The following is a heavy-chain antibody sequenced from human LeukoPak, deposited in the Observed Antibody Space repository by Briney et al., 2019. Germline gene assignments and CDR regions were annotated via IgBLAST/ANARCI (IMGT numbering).Heavy chain of an antibody. CDR1: GDSFTGYY. J-gene: IGHJ6*02. CDR3: ARDWVYCSGGSCYPYYYYGMDV. CDR2: IYTSGST. D-gene: IGHD2-15*01. V-gene: IGHV4-4*07. Sequence: SETLSLTCSVSGDSFTGYYWHWVRQPAGKGLEWIGRIYTSGSTNYNPSLESRVTMSVDTSKNQFSLKLSSVTAADTAVYYCARDWVYCSGGSCYPYYYYGMDVWGQGTTVTVSS.